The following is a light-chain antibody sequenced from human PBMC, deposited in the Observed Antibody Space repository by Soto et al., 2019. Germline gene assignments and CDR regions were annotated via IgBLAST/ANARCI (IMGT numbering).Light chain of an antibody. J-gene: IGKJ1*01. CDR2: AAS. Sequence: DIQMTQSPSSLSASVGDRVTITCRASQSISSYLNWYQQKPGKAPKLLIYAASSLQSRVPSRFSGSESGTDFTLTISSLQPEDFATYYCQQSYSTPRTFGQGTKVEIK. V-gene: IGKV1-39*01. CDR1: QSISSY. CDR3: QQSYSTPRT.